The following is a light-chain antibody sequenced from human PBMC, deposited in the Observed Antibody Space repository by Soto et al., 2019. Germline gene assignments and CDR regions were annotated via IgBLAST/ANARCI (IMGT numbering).Light chain of an antibody. CDR1: QSLLHSDGYIY. V-gene: IGKV2-28*01. CDR3: MQALQTPWT. CDR2: LGS. J-gene: IGKJ1*01. Sequence: DIVMTQSPLSLPVTPGEPASISCRSSQSLLHSDGYIYLDWYLQRPGQSPQLLICLGSNRASGAPDRFSGSGSGTHFTLTISRVEAEDFGVYYCMQALQTPWTFGQGTRVEVK.